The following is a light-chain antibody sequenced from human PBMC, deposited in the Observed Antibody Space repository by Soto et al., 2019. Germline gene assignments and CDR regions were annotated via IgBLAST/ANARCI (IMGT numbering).Light chain of an antibody. V-gene: IGKV3-20*01. Sequence: EIVLTPSPSTLSLSPGERVTLSCRASQSVSSSYLAWYQQKPGQAPRLLIYGASSRATGIPDRFSGSGSGTDFTLTISRLEPEDFAVYYCQQYGSSPRTFGQGTKVDIK. CDR3: QQYGSSPRT. J-gene: IGKJ1*01. CDR1: QSVSSSY. CDR2: GAS.